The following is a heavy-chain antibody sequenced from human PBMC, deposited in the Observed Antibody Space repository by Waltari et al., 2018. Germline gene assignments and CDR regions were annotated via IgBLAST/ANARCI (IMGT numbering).Heavy chain of an antibody. CDR3: ARDGTPLDY. CDR2: ISPHIGNT. Sequence: QVQLVQSGAELKKPGASVKVSCEASGYTFTTYSVTWVRQAPGQGLEWMGWISPHIGNTRYAEKFRGRVTMTADTSTSTVYMELTSLIYDDTAIYYCARDGTPLDYWGQGTLVTVSS. CDR1: GYTFTTYS. V-gene: IGHV1-18*01. J-gene: IGHJ4*02.